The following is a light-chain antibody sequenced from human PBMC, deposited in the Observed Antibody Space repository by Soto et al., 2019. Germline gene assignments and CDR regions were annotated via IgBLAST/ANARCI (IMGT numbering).Light chain of an antibody. Sequence: DIVMTESAATMSVSPGQRATLSCRASQSVSIDLAWYQQTPGQAPRLLIYGASTRATGIPVRFSGSGSGTDFTLTISSLQNEDVATYYCQKSNSATLTFGGGTKVDIK. V-gene: IGKV3-15*01. CDR1: QSVSID. CDR2: GAS. J-gene: IGKJ4*01. CDR3: QKSNSATLT.